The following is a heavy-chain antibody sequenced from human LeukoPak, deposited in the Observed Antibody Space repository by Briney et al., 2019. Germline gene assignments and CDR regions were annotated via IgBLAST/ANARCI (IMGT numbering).Heavy chain of an antibody. V-gene: IGHV1-18*01. J-gene: IGHJ5*02. CDR3: ALDPYYYDSSGYYDPNCRFDP. CDR2: ISAYNGST. D-gene: IGHD3-22*01. CDR1: GYTFTSYG. Sequence: ASVKVSCKASGYTFTSYGISWVRQAPGQGLEWMGLISAYNGSTNYAQKLQGRVTMTTDTSTSTAYLELRSLRSDDTAVYSCALDPYYYDSSGYYDPNCRFDPWGQGTLVTVSS.